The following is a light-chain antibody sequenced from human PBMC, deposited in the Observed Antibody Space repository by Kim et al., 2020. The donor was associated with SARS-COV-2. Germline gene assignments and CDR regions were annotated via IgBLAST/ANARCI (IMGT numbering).Light chain of an antibody. CDR2: DAS. CDR1: VSVSTS. V-gene: IGKV3-11*01. Sequence: LSPRYSPPPSRMARVSVSTSLPWYQRKPGQAPRLLIFDASKRATGIPARFSGGGFGTDFTPTISSLEPEDFAIYYCQQSSDWPLTFGQGTRLGIK. CDR3: QQSSDWPLT. J-gene: IGKJ5*01.